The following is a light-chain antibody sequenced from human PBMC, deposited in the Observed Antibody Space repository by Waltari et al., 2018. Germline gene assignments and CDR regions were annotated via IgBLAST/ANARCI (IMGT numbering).Light chain of an antibody. J-gene: IGKJ2*01. CDR3: HQYGNLPYT. Sequence: IQMTQSPSSLSASIGDRVTITCQASHHIHNYLNWYQQKPGKAPNLLIYDASNLEPGVPSKFRGSGSGTDYTLTITSLQPEDIATYYCHQYGNLPYTFGQGTKLEI. CDR2: DAS. V-gene: IGKV1-33*01. CDR1: HHIHNY.